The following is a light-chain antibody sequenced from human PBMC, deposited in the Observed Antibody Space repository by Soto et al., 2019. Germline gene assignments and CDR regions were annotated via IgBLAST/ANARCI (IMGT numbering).Light chain of an antibody. J-gene: IGKJ2*01. CDR3: LQHKTYPYT. V-gene: IGKV1-17*03. Sequence: DIPMTQSPSVMSASVGDRVTITCRASQGIANYLIWFQQKPGKAPKRLIFAASSLQSGVPSRFGGSGSGTEFTLTISSLQPEDFASYYCLQHKTYPYTFGQGTKLEIK. CDR2: AAS. CDR1: QGIANY.